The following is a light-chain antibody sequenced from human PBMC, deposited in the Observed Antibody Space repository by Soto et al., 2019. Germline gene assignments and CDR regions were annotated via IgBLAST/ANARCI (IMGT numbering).Light chain of an antibody. Sequence: QSALTQPPSVSGAPGQRVTLSCAGSSSNIGAGYDVHWYQQLPGTAPQLLIYANSNRPSGVPDRFSGSKSGTSASLAITGLQAEDEADYYCQSYDSSLSAVVFGGGTKVTVL. CDR1: SSNIGAGYD. CDR2: ANS. CDR3: QSYDSSLSAVV. V-gene: IGLV1-40*01. J-gene: IGLJ2*01.